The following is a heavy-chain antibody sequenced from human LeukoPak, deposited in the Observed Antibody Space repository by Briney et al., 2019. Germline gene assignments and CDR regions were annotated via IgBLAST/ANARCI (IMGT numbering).Heavy chain of an antibody. D-gene: IGHD3-9*01. CDR1: GFTFSNAW. CDR2: IKSKTDGGTT. CDR3: TTEYYDILTAGGFDY. Sequence: GRSLRLSCAASGFTFSNAWMSWVRQAPGKGLEWVGRIKSKTDGGTTDYAAPVKGRFTISRDDSKNTLYLQMNSLKTEDTAVYYCTTEYYDILTAGGFDYWGQGTLVTVSS. J-gene: IGHJ4*02. V-gene: IGHV3-15*01.